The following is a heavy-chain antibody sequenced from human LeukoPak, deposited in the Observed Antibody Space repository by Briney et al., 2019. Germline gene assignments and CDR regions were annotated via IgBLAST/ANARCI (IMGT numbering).Heavy chain of an antibody. D-gene: IGHD3-10*01. CDR2: ISYDGSNK. V-gene: IGHV3-30*04. CDR3: VKLVGVGELFWGHFLEDF. J-gene: IGHJ4*02. Sequence: GGSLRLSCAASGFTFSSYAMHWVRQAPGKGLEWVAVISYDGSNKYYADSVKGRFTISRGNSKNTLYLQMNSLRAEDTAVYYCVKLVGVGELFWGHFLEDFWGQGTLVTVSS. CDR1: GFTFSSYA.